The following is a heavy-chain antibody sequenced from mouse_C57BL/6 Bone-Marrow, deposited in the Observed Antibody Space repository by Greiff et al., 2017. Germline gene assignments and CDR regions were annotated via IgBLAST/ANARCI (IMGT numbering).Heavy chain of an antibody. CDR1: GYTFTDYY. CDR2: INPYNGGT. Sequence: EVQRVESGPVLVKPGASVKMSCKASGYTFTDYYMNWVKQSHGKSLEWIGVINPYNGGTSYNQKFKGKATLTVDKSSSTAYMELNSLTSEDSAVYYCARGGYYSFAYWGQGTLVTVAA. D-gene: IGHD2-3*01. J-gene: IGHJ3*01. V-gene: IGHV1-19*01. CDR3: ARGGYYSFAY.